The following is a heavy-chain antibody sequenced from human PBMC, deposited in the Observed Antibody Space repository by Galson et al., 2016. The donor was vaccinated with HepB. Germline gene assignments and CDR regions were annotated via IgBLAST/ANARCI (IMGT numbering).Heavy chain of an antibody. CDR2: MSSSSIHI. J-gene: IGHJ4*02. CDR1: GFTFSSYS. V-gene: IGHV3-21*01. Sequence: SLRLSCAASGFTFSSYSMNWVRQAPGKGLEWVSSMSSSSIHIYYADSVKGRFTISRDNARNSMYLQMNSLRVEDTAVYYCARSKDSRWYSSFDYWGQGTLATVSS. CDR3: ARSKDSRWYSSFDY. D-gene: IGHD6-13*01.